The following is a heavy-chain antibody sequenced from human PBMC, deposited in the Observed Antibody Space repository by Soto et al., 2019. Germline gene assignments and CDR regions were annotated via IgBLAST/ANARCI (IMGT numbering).Heavy chain of an antibody. J-gene: IGHJ4*02. Sequence: TSETLSLTCAVYGGSFSGYYWSWIRQPPGKGLEWIGEINHSGSTNYNPSLKSRVTISVDTSKNQFSLKLSSVTAADTAVYYCGRRRDFDYWGQGTLVTVPP. V-gene: IGHV4-34*01. CDR2: INHSGST. CDR3: GRRRDFDY. CDR1: GGSFSGYY.